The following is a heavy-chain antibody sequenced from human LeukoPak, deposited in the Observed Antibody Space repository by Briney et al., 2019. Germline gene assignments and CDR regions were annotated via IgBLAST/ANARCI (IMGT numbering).Heavy chain of an antibody. CDR2: INHSGST. J-gene: IGHJ4*02. Sequence: PSETLSLTCAVYSGSFSGYYWSWIRQPPGKGLEWIGEINHSGSTNYNPSLKSRVTISVDTSKNQFSLKLSSVTAEDTAVYYCARDKIVGPTILDYWGQGTLVTVSS. V-gene: IGHV4-34*01. CDR1: SGSFSGYY. D-gene: IGHD1-26*01. CDR3: ARDKIVGPTILDY.